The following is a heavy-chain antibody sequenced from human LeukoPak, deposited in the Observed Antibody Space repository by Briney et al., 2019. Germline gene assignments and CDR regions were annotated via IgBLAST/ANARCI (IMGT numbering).Heavy chain of an antibody. D-gene: IGHD4-11*01. Sequence: GESLKISCKGAGYSFTNYWIGWVRQMPGKGLEWMGIIYPGDSDTRYSPSFQGQVTISVDTSFSTAYMQWSSLKASDTAIYYCARIDSNYVWFDPWGQGTLVTVSS. J-gene: IGHJ5*02. V-gene: IGHV5-51*01. CDR1: GYSFTNYW. CDR3: ARIDSNYVWFDP. CDR2: IYPGDSDT.